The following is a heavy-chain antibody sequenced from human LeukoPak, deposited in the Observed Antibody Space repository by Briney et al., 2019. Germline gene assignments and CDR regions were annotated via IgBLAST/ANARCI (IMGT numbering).Heavy chain of an antibody. CDR1: GFTFSSYA. J-gene: IGHJ6*02. CDR3: ARVSRDFYSNYYYYYGMDV. Sequence: PGGSLRLSCAASGFTFSSYAMSWVRQAPGKGLEWVSVTSGSGVSTNYADSVKGRFTISRDNSKNTLYLQMNSLRAEDTAVYYCARVSRDFYSNYYYYYGMDVWGQGTTVTVSS. CDR2: TSGSGVST. V-gene: IGHV3-23*01. D-gene: IGHD4-11*01.